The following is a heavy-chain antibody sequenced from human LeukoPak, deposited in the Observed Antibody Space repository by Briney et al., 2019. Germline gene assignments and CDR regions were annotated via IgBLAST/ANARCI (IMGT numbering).Heavy chain of an antibody. Sequence: ASVKVSCKASGYAFTSYDINWVRQATGQGLEWMGWMNPNSGNTGYAQKFQGRVTMTRNTSISTAYMELSSLRSEDTAVYYCARFGYDSSGYHFDYWGQGTLVTVSS. J-gene: IGHJ4*02. V-gene: IGHV1-8*02. CDR3: ARFGYDSSGYHFDY. D-gene: IGHD3-22*01. CDR1: GYAFTSYD. CDR2: MNPNSGNT.